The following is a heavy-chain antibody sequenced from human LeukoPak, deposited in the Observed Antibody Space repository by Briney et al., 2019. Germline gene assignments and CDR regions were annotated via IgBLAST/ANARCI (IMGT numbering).Heavy chain of an antibody. J-gene: IGHJ4*02. CDR2: IYHTGST. CDR1: GYSISSGYY. CDR3: ATLCITVVRGSSGSCDY. V-gene: IGHV4-38-2*02. D-gene: IGHD3-10*01. Sequence: SETLSLTCTVSGYSISSGYYWGWIRQSPGKGLEWIGSIYHTGSTYYNPPLRSRVTISLDTSKNQFSLKLSSVTAADTAVYYCATLCITVVRGSSGSCDYWGQGTLVTVSS.